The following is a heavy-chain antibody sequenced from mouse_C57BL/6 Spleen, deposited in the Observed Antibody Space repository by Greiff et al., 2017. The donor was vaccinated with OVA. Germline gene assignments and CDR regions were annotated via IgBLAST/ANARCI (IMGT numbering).Heavy chain of an antibody. CDR3: ARDPGYYRAMDY. V-gene: IGHV5-16*01. Sequence: EVKVVESEGGLVQPGSSMKLSCTASGFTFSDYYMAWVRQVPEKGLEWVANINYDGSSTYYLDSLKSRFIISRDNAKNILYLQMSSLKSEDTATYYCARDPGYYRAMDYWGQGTSVTVSS. J-gene: IGHJ4*01. CDR2: INYDGSST. CDR1: GFTFSDYY. D-gene: IGHD2-3*01.